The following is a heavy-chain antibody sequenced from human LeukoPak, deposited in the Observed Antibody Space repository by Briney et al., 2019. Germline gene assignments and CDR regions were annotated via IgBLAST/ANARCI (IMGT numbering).Heavy chain of an antibody. CDR1: GYTFTGYY. D-gene: IGHD6-13*01. CDR3: ARDWEIAAAGGY. Sequence: ASVKVPCKASGYTFTGYYMHWVRQAPGQGLEWMGWINPNSGGTNYAQKFQGGVTMTRDTSISTAYMELSRLRSDDTAVYYCARDWEIAAAGGYWGQGTLVTVSS. J-gene: IGHJ4*02. CDR2: INPNSGGT. V-gene: IGHV1-2*02.